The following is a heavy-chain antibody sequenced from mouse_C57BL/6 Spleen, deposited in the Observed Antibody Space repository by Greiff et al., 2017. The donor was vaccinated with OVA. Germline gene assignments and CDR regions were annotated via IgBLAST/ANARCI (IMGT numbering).Heavy chain of an antibody. CDR2: IDPANGNT. V-gene: IGHV14-3*01. J-gene: IGHJ2*01. D-gene: IGHD1-1*01. CDR3: ARSAITTVVAYYLDY. Sequence: VQLQQSVAELVRPGASVKLSCTASGFTITNTYMHWVKQRPEQGLEWIGRIDPANGNTKYAPKFQGKATITADTSSNTAYLQLSSLTSEDTAIDYWARSAITTVVAYYLDYWGQGTTLTVSS. CDR1: GFTITNTY.